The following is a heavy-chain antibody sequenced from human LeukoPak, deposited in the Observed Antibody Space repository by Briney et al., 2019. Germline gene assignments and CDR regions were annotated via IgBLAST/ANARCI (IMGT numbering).Heavy chain of an antibody. CDR1: GYTFTSYD. Sequence: ASVKVSCKASGYTFTSYDINWVRQATGQGLEWMGWMSPNSGNTGYAQKFQGRVTMTRNTSISTAYMELSSLRSEDTAVYYCARGRVGELPLDYWGQGTLVTVSS. CDR3: ARGRVGELPLDY. V-gene: IGHV1-8*01. CDR2: MSPNSGNT. D-gene: IGHD3-10*01. J-gene: IGHJ4*02.